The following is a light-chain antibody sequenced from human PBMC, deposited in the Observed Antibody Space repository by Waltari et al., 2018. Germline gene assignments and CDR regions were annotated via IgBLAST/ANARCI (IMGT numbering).Light chain of an antibody. Sequence: DIVLTQSPELLAVSLGETATISCKSSQSVLYRSTNKNFLAWYQQKPGKSPKLLIYWASTRASGVPDRFSGSGSGSDFTLTISNLQAEDVALYFCQQYYSTCTFGQGTRLEIK. J-gene: IGKJ5*01. V-gene: IGKV4-1*01. CDR2: WAS. CDR1: QSVLYRSTNKNF. CDR3: QQYYSTCT.